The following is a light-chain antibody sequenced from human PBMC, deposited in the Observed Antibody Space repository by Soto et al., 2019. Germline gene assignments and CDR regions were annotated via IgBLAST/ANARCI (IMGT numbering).Light chain of an antibody. CDR1: TSNIGSNY. CDR2: RNN. V-gene: IGLV1-47*01. J-gene: IGLJ3*02. CDR3: AAWDDSLLEM. Sequence: QSVLTQPPSASGTPGQGVTISCSGSTSNIGSNYVYWYQQLPGTAPKLLIYRNNQRPSGVPDRFSASKSGTSASLAISGLQSEDEAFYYCAAWDDSLLEMFGGGTKLTVL.